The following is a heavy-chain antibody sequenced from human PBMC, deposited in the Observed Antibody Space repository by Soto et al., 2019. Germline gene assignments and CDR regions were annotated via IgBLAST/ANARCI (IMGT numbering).Heavy chain of an antibody. J-gene: IGHJ3*02. D-gene: IGHD3-3*01. CDR2: INPSGGST. V-gene: IGHV1-46*01. Sequence: ASVKVSCKASGYTFTSYYMHWVRQAPGQGLEWMGIINPSGGSTSYAQKFQGRVTMTRDTSTSTVYMELSSLRSEDTAVYYCARDLTEWQYYDFWSGYYHQAFDIWGQGTIVTVSS. CDR1: GYTFTSYY. CDR3: ARDLTEWQYYDFWSGYYHQAFDI.